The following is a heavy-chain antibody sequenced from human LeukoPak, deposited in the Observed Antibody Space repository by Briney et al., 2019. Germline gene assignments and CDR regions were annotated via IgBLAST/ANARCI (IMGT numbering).Heavy chain of an antibody. Sequence: GGSLRLSCAASGFTFSSYSMNWVRQAPGKGLEWVSRINSDGSSTSYADSVKGRFTISRDNFKNTLYLQMNSLRAEDTAVYFCARGDDYGGPWYYFDYWGQGTLVTVSS. D-gene: IGHD4-23*01. V-gene: IGHV3-74*01. J-gene: IGHJ4*02. CDR2: INSDGSST. CDR3: ARGDDYGGPWYYFDY. CDR1: GFTFSSYS.